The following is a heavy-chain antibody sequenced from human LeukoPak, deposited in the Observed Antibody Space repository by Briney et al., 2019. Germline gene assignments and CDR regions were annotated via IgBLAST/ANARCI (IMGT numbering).Heavy chain of an antibody. D-gene: IGHD6-13*01. Sequence: PGGSLRPSCAASGFTFSSYEMNWVRAAPGKGLERVSYISSSGSTIYYADSVKGRFTISRDNAKNSLYLQMNSLRAEDTAVYYCASSSSWYPIWFDPWGQGTLVTVSS. CDR2: ISSSGSTI. CDR3: ASSSSWYPIWFDP. V-gene: IGHV3-48*03. CDR1: GFTFSSYE. J-gene: IGHJ5*02.